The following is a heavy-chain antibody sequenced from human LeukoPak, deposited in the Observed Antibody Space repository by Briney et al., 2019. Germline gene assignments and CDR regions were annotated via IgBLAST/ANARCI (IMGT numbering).Heavy chain of an antibody. V-gene: IGHV1-2*02. Sequence: ASVKVSCKASGYTFTEQYIHWVRQPPGQGLEWMGWINPHRGGTNYAQKFQGRVAMTRDTAISAAYMDLSRLRADDTAVYYCARQGGSARYFDYWGQGTLVTVSS. J-gene: IGHJ4*02. CDR1: GYTFTEQY. D-gene: IGHD3-16*02. CDR3: ARQGGSARYFDY. CDR2: INPHRGGT.